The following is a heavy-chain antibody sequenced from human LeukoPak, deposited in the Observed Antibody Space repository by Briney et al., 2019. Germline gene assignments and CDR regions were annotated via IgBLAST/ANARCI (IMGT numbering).Heavy chain of an antibody. CDR2: IRYDGSNK. J-gene: IGHJ4*02. V-gene: IGHV3-30*02. CDR3: AKSWPFLTGSVRGGDY. Sequence: PGGSLRLSCAASGFTFSSYGMHWVRQAPGKGLEWVAFIRYDGSNKYYADSVKGRFTISRDNSKNTLYLQMNSLRAEDTAVYYCAKSWPFLTGSVRGGDYWGQGTLVTVSS. CDR1: GFTFSSYG. D-gene: IGHD3-9*01.